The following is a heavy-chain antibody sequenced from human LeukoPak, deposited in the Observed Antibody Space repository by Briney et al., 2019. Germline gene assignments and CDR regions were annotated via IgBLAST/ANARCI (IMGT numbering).Heavy chain of an antibody. V-gene: IGHV4-34*01. Sequence: GSLRLSCAVSGITLSNYGMSWVRQAPGKGLEWIGEINHSGSTNYNPSLKSRVTISVDTSKNQFSLKLSSVTAADTAVYYCARGSRSRGYYYGSGSYYLFDYWGQGTLVTVSS. CDR1: GITLSNYG. J-gene: IGHJ4*02. D-gene: IGHD3-10*01. CDR3: ARGSRSRGYYYGSGSYYLFDY. CDR2: INHSGST.